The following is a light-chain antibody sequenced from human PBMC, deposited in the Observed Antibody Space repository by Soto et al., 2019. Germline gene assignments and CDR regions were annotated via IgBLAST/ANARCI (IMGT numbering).Light chain of an antibody. V-gene: IGKV3-20*01. J-gene: IGKJ2*01. Sequence: EVVLTQSPGTLSLSPGERATLSCRASENVSNNYLAWYQQKPGQAPRLLIFGSSDRAAGIPDRFSGSGSGTEFTLTISRLEPEDLALYYCQQYGSSPPYTFGQGTKLEIK. CDR1: ENVSNNY. CDR2: GSS. CDR3: QQYGSSPPYT.